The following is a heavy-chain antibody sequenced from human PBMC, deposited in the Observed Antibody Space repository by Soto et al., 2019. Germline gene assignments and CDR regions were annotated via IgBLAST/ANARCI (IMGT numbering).Heavy chain of an antibody. CDR2: IDASGGYT. CDR1: GFTFTDYA. D-gene: IGHD6-13*01. Sequence: EVQLLESGGGLLQPGRSLRLSCAASGFTFTDYAMSWVRQAPGKGLEWVSLIDASGGYTYYADSVKGRFTISRDNSRNTLYLRMNSLRAEDTAVYYCAKGPKAGPPYYFDYWGQRSRVTVSS. CDR3: AKGPKAGPPYYFDY. V-gene: IGHV3-23*01. J-gene: IGHJ4*02.